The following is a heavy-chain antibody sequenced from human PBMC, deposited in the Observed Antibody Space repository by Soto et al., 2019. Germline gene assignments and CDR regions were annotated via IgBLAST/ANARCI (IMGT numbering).Heavy chain of an antibody. CDR1: GFTFSSYW. V-gene: IGHV3-74*01. D-gene: IGHD3-22*01. CDR3: ARGDYDSSGYFSSNYAMDV. CDR2: INSDGSST. J-gene: IGHJ6*02. Sequence: PGGSLRLSCAASGFTFSSYWMHWVRQAPGKGLVWVSRINSDGSSTSYADSVKGRFTISRDNAKNTLYLQMNSLRAEDTAVYYCARGDYDSSGYFSSNYAMDVWGQGTTVTSP.